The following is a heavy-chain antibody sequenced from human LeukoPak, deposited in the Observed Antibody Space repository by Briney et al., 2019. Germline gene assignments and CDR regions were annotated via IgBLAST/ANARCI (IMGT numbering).Heavy chain of an antibody. Sequence: GGSLRLSCAASGFTFSNYGMKWVRQAPGKGLEWISFISGSSSTIYDADSVKGRFTVSRDNAKNALYLQMNSLRAEDTAVYYCARKYYGPGSYYMDVWGKGTTVTVSS. CDR3: ARKYYGPGSYYMDV. J-gene: IGHJ6*03. CDR2: ISGSSSTI. V-gene: IGHV3-48*04. CDR1: GFTFSNYG. D-gene: IGHD3-10*01.